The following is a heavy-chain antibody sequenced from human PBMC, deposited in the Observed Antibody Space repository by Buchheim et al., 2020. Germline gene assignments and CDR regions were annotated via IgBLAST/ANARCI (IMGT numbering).Heavy chain of an antibody. J-gene: IGHJ2*01. CDR3: ARVFKADYDSSGYYYGYWYFDL. D-gene: IGHD3-22*01. CDR2: IYHSGST. Sequence: QLQLQESGSGLVKPSQTLSLTCAVSGGSISSGGYSWSWIRQPPGKGLEWIGYIYHSGSTYYNPPLKSRVTISVDRSKNQFSLKLSSVTAADTAVYYCARVFKADYDSSGYYYGYWYFDLWGRGTL. V-gene: IGHV4-30-2*01. CDR1: GGSISSGGYS.